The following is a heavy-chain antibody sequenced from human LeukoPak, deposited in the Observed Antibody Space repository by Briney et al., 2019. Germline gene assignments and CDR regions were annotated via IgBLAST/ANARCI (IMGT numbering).Heavy chain of an antibody. J-gene: IGHJ4*02. D-gene: IGHD2-21*02. Sequence: ASVKVSCKASGGTFSSYAISWVRQAPGQGLEWMGRIIPILGIANYAQKFQGRVTITADKSTSTAYMELSSLRSEDTAVYYCARDVEVVTAIRLDYWGQGTLVTVSS. CDR3: ARDVEVVTAIRLDY. CDR1: GGTFSSYA. CDR2: IIPILGIA. V-gene: IGHV1-69*04.